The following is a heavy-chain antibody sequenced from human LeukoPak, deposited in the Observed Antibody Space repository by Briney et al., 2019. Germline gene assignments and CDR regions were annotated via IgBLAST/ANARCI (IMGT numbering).Heavy chain of an antibody. Sequence: SETLSLTCAVSGGSISSSNWWSWVRQPPGKGLEWIGEIYHSGSTNYNPSLKSRVTISVDKSKNQFSLKLSSVTAADTAVYYCARDKDYYGSGSYSDYYYYGMDVWGKGTTVTVFS. CDR3: ARDKDYYGSGSYSDYYYYGMDV. CDR2: IYHSGST. CDR1: GGSISSSNW. V-gene: IGHV4-4*02. D-gene: IGHD3-10*01. J-gene: IGHJ6*04.